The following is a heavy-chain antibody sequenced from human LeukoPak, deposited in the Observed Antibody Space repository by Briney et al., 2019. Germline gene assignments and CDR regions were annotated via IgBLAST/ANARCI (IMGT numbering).Heavy chain of an antibody. CDR2: IYTSGTT. V-gene: IGHV4-61*02. CDR3: AGNYYGSGSYYSEDRY. J-gene: IGHJ4*02. Sequence: SETLSLTCTVSGGSTSSGNYYWSWIRQPAGKGLEWIGRIYTSGTTNYNPSLKSRVTISLNTSKNQFSLKLSSVTAADTAVYYCAGNYYGSGSYYSEDRYWGQGTLVTVSS. CDR1: GGSTSSGNYY. D-gene: IGHD3-10*01.